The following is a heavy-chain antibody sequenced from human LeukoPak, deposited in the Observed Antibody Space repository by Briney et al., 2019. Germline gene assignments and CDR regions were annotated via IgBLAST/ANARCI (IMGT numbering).Heavy chain of an antibody. V-gene: IGHV3-30*03. CDR2: ISADGDTK. CDR3: ARVGAVTNAFDI. Sequence: GRSLRLSCAASGFTFSSHGMHWVRQAPGKGLEWVVVISADGDTKYYADSVKGRFTISRDNSKNTVYLQMNSLRAEDTAVYYCARVGAVTNAFDIWGQGTMVTVSS. CDR1: GFTFSSHG. J-gene: IGHJ3*02. D-gene: IGHD3-10*01.